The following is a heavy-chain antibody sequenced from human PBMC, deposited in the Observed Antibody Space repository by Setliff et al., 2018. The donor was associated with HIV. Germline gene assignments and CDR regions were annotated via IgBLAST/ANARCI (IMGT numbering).Heavy chain of an antibody. D-gene: IGHD5-12*01. CDR1: GVSISDYY. CDR3: ARGLVVVTDSDYDTNYYYYYYMDV. V-gene: IGHV4-59*12. Sequence: ETLSLTCTVSGVSISDYYWSWIRQPPGKGLVWIGYIYFSGSTNYNPSLKSRVTISIDTSKNQFSLKLSSVTAADTAVYYCARGLVVVTDSDYDTNYYYYYYMDVWGKGTTVTVSS. J-gene: IGHJ6*03. CDR2: IYFSGST.